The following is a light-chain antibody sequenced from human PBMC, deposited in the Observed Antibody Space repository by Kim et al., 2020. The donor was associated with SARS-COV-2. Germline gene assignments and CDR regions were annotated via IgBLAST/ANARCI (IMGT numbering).Light chain of an antibody. V-gene: IGLV1-47*01. CDR1: SSNIGSKY. J-gene: IGLJ1*01. CDR3: AAWDDSLSGNYV. Sequence: QSVLTQPPSASGTPGQRVTISCSGSSSNIGSKYVYWYQQLPGTAPKLLIYRNNQRPSGVPDRFSGSKSGTSASLAISGLRSEDEADYYCAAWDDSLSGNYVFGTGTKVTVL. CDR2: RNN.